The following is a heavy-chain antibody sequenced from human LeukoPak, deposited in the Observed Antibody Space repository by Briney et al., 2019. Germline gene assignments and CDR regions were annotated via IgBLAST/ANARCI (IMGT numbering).Heavy chain of an antibody. V-gene: IGHV3-53*01. CDR2: IYSGGNT. CDR1: RFTFSSYS. Sequence: GGSLRLSCAASRFTFSSYSMNWVRQAPGKGLEWVSVIYSGGNTYYADSVKGRFTISRDNSENTLYLQMNSLRAEDTAVYYCARDAVDDAFDIWGQGTMVIVSS. CDR3: ARDAVDDAFDI. J-gene: IGHJ3*02. D-gene: IGHD3-9*01.